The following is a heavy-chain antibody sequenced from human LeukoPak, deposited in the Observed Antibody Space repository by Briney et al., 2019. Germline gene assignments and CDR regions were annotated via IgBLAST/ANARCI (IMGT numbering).Heavy chain of an antibody. Sequence: GGSLRLSCAASGFTFNNYWMSWVRQAPGKGLEWVANINRDGSEKYYVDSVEGRFTIFRDNGENTLSLQMNNLRVEDTAVYYCARDLVGASYYWGQGTLVTVSP. D-gene: IGHD1-26*01. J-gene: IGHJ4*02. CDR1: GFTFNNYW. CDR3: ARDLVGASYY. CDR2: INRDGSEK. V-gene: IGHV3-7*01.